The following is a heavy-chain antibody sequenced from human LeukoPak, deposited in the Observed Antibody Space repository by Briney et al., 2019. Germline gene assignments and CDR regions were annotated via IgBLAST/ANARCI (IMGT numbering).Heavy chain of an antibody. D-gene: IGHD1-26*01. V-gene: IGHV5-51*01. CDR2: IYPGDSDT. Sequence: GESLKISCKTSGYSFAAYWIGWVRQMPGKGLEWMGIIYPGDSDTKYSPSFQGQVTISADKSIYTAYLQWSSLKASDTAMYYCARRRGRYSGDAFDIWGQGTMVTVSS. J-gene: IGHJ3*02. CDR1: GYSFAAYW. CDR3: ARRRGRYSGDAFDI.